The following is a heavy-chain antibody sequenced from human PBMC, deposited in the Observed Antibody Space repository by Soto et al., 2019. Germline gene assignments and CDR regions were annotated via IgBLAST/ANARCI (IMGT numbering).Heavy chain of an antibody. Sequence: EVQLVESGGGLVQPGRSLRLSCAASGFTFDDYAMHWVRQAPEKGLEWVSGISWNSDNIVYADSVKGRFTISRDNAKNSLYLKMNRLRAEDTALYYCAKDLYSNYGDAFDIWGQGTMVTVSS. J-gene: IGHJ3*02. CDR2: ISWNSDNI. CDR1: GFTFDDYA. D-gene: IGHD4-4*01. V-gene: IGHV3-9*01. CDR3: AKDLYSNYGDAFDI.